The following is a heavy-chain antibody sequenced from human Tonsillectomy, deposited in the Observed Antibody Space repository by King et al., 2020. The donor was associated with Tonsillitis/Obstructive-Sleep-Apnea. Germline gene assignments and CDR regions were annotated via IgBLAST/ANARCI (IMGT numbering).Heavy chain of an antibody. CDR2: IFYSGRT. V-gene: IGHV4-59*01. CDR1: GGSISSYY. J-gene: IGHJ6*03. D-gene: IGHD2-2*01. Sequence: QLQESGPGLVKPSETLSLTCTVSGGSISSYYWSWIRQPPGKGLEWIGYIFYSGRTNYNPSLESRVTISVDTSKNQFSLKLSSVTAADTAVYYCARDHCSSTSCYGNYYYMDVWGKGTTVTVSS. CDR3: ARDHCSSTSCYGNYYYMDV.